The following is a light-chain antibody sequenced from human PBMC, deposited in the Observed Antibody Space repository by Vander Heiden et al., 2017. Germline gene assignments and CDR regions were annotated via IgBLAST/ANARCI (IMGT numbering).Light chain of an antibody. CDR2: GAS. V-gene: IGKV3-15*01. J-gene: IGKJ4*01. CDR1: QSVSSN. CDR3: QQYNNWRA. Sequence: EIVMTQSPATLSVSPGERATLSCRASQSVSSNLAWYQQKPGQAPRLLIYGASTRATGIPARFRGSGSGTEFTLTISSLQSEDFAVYYCQQYNNWRAFGGGTKVEIK.